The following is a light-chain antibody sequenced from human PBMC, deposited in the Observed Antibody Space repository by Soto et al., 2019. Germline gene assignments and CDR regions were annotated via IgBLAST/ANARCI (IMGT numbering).Light chain of an antibody. Sequence: EIVLTQSPGTLSLSPGERATLSCRASQSVSATYLAWCQKKPGQAPRLLLYGASNRATGNPDRFTGSGFGEGFTLTIRRLEPEGFAVYFCQDYVCSPYDSFGQGTKLEIK. CDR3: QDYVCSPYDS. J-gene: IGKJ2*03. CDR1: QSVSATY. CDR2: GAS. V-gene: IGKV3-20*01.